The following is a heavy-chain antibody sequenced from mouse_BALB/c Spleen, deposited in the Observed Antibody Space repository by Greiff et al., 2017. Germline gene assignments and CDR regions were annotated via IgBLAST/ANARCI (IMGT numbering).Heavy chain of an antibody. J-gene: IGHJ4*01. CDR2: IWSGGST. Sequence: QVQLKQSGPGLVQPSQSLSITCTVSGFSLTSYGVHWVRQSPGTGLEWLGVIWSGGSTDYNAAFISRLSISKDNSKSQVFFKMNSLQANDTAIYYCARNRMITNAMDYWGQGTSVTVSS. V-gene: IGHV2-2*02. CDR1: GFSLTSYG. D-gene: IGHD2-4*01. CDR3: ARNRMITNAMDY.